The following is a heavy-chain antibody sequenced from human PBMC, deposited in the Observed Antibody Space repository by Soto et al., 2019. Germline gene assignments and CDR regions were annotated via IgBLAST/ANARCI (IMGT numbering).Heavy chain of an antibody. Sequence: QVQLVESGGGVAQPGRSLTLSCATSGFTFSNYAMHWVRQAPGKGLEWVAVMSYDGSNKYYADSVKGRFTISIDNSKNTLYLQVNSLRAEDTAVYYCARLAYESWGQGTLVTVSS. CDR2: MSYDGSNK. CDR1: GFTFSNYA. V-gene: IGHV3-30-3*01. J-gene: IGHJ5*02. CDR3: ARLAYES. D-gene: IGHD3-22*01.